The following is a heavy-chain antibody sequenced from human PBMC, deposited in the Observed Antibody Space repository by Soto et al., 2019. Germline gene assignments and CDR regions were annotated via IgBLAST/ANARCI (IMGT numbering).Heavy chain of an antibody. Sequence: ASVKVSCKASGYTFTSYGISWVRQAPGQGLEWMGWISANNGNTNYAQKLQGRVTMTTDTSTSTAYMELRSLRSDDTAVYYCARDESNGTIKDGFDTWGQGTMVTVSS. CDR2: ISANNGNT. CDR3: ARDESNGTIKDGFDT. J-gene: IGHJ3*02. V-gene: IGHV1-18*01. D-gene: IGHD5-12*01. CDR1: GYTFTSYG.